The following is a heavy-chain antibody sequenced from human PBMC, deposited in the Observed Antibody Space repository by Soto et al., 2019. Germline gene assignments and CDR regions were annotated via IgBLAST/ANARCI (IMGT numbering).Heavy chain of an antibody. Sequence: PSETLSLTCAVYGGSFSGYYWSWIRQPPGKGLEWIGEINHSGSTNYNPSLKSRVTILVDTSKNQFSLKLSSVTAADTAVYYCARGVSSGWKNYYYYYGMDVWGQGTTVTVSS. V-gene: IGHV4-34*01. CDR2: INHSGST. J-gene: IGHJ6*02. CDR1: GGSFSGYY. CDR3: ARGVSSGWKNYYYYYGMDV. D-gene: IGHD6-19*01.